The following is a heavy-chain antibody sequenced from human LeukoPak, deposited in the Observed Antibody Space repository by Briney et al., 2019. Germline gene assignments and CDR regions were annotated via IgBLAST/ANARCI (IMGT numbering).Heavy chain of an antibody. CDR1: GFTFSSYS. CDR2: ISSSSSYI. Sequence: GGSLRLSCAASGFTFSSYSVNWVRPAPGKGLEWVSSISSSSSYIYYADSVKGRFTISRDNAKNSLYLQMSSLRAEDTAVYYCARVSYYGSGSDYWGQGTLVTVSS. J-gene: IGHJ4*02. V-gene: IGHV3-21*01. CDR3: ARVSYYGSGSDY. D-gene: IGHD3-10*01.